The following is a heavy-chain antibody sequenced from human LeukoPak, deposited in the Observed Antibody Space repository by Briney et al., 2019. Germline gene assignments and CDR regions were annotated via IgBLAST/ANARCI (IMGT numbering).Heavy chain of an antibody. J-gene: IGHJ4*02. CDR3: ARDGDYYDSSGYYSRVFDY. CDR2: ISYDGSNK. Sequence: GRSLRLSCAASGFTFSSYAMHWVRQAPGKGLEWVAVISYDGSNKYYADSVKGRFAISRDNSKNTLYLQMNSLRAEDTAVYYCARDGDYYDSSGYYSRVFDYWGQGTLVTVSS. CDR1: GFTFSSYA. V-gene: IGHV3-30*09. D-gene: IGHD3-22*01.